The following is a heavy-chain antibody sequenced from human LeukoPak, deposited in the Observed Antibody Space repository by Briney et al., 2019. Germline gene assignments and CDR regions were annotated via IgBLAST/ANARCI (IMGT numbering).Heavy chain of an antibody. Sequence: SVKVSCKASGYTFTSYAISWVRQAPGQGLEWMGGIIPIFGTANYAQKFQGRVTITADESTSTAYMELSSLRSEDTAVYYCARDGDSSGWYNWFDPWGQGTLVTVSS. V-gene: IGHV1-69*13. J-gene: IGHJ5*02. CDR3: ARDGDSSGWYNWFDP. CDR1: GYTFTSYA. D-gene: IGHD6-19*01. CDR2: IIPIFGTA.